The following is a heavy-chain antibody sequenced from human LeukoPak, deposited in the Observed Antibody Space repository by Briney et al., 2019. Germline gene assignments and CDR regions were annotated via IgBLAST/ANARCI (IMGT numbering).Heavy chain of an antibody. CDR3: ARDTQLWELDY. Sequence: SVKVSCKASGGTFSSYAISWVRQAPGQGLEWMGRIIPILGIANYAQKFQGRVNMTRDTSTNTVYMELGSLRSEDTAVYYCARDTQLWELDYWGQGTLVTVSS. CDR1: GGTFSSYA. CDR2: IIPILGIA. V-gene: IGHV1-69*04. D-gene: IGHD5-18*01. J-gene: IGHJ4*02.